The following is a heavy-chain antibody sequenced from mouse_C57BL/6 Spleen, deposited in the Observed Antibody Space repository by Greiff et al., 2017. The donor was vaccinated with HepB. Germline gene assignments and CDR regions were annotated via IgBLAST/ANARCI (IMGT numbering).Heavy chain of an antibody. V-gene: IGHV1-81*01. CDR3: ARNYYGSSPFAY. CDR2: IYPRSGNT. CDR1: GYTFTSYG. Sequence: VQLQQSGAELARPGASVKLSCKASGYTFTSYGISWVKQRTGQGLEWIGEIYPRSGNTYYNEKFKGKATLTADKSSSTAYRELRSLTSEDSAVYFCARNYYGSSPFAYWGQGTLVTVSA. D-gene: IGHD1-1*01. J-gene: IGHJ3*01.